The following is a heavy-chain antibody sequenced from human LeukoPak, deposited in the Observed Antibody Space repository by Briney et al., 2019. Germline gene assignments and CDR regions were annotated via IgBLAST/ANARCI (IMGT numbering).Heavy chain of an antibody. CDR2: IRGSGNDI. CDR3: ARDSGNGGSCDY. D-gene: IGHD2-15*01. V-gene: IGHV3-48*01. CDR1: GFTFSTYT. J-gene: IGHJ4*02. Sequence: GGSLKLSCAASGFTFSTYTMNWVRQAPGKGLEWVSYIRGSGNDIHYADSVKDRFTISRDNAKNSLYLQMNSLRAEDTALYYCARDSGNGGSCDYWGQGIPVTVSS.